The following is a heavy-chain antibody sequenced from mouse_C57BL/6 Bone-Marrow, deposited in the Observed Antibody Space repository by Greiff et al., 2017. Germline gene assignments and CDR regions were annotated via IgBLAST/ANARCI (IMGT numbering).Heavy chain of an antibody. CDR1: GFTFSDYG. D-gene: IGHD1-1*01. V-gene: IGHV5-17*01. J-gene: IGHJ4*01. CDR3: ARNYYGSFYAMDY. Sequence: EVQRVESGGGLVKPGGSLKLSCAASGFTFSDYGMHWVRQAPEKGLEWVAYISSGSSTIYYADTVKGRFTISRDNAKNTLFLQMTSLRSEDTAMDYGARNYYGSFYAMDYWGQGTSVTVSS. CDR2: ISSGSSTI.